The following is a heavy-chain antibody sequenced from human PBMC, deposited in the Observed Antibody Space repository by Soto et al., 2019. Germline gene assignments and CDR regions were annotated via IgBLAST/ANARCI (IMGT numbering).Heavy chain of an antibody. CDR2: ISAYNGNT. CDR1: GYTFISYG. J-gene: IGHJ6*02. V-gene: IGHV1-18*04. CDR3: ARDLVAGASHGMDV. D-gene: IGHD6-19*01. Sequence: QVQLVQSGAEVKKPGASVKVSCKASGYTFISYGITWVRQAPGQGLEWMGWISAYNGNTNYAQKFQGRVTMTTDTSTSTAYMEVRSLRSDDTAMYYCARDLVAGASHGMDVWGQGTTVTVSS.